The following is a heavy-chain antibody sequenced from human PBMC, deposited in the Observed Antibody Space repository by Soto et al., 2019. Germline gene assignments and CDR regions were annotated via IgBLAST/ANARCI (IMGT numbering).Heavy chain of an antibody. J-gene: IGHJ4*02. D-gene: IGHD5-18*01. Sequence: QAPLVESGGGVVQPGRSLRLSCAASGFTFTSYGMHWVRQAPGTRLEWVAVISYDGGLQHYADSVKGRFTISRDNSKNLVLLQMNSLRAEDTAVYYCVSGRGYGHASVPYSWGQGTLVSVSS. CDR1: GFTFTSYG. CDR3: VSGRGYGHASVPYS. V-gene: IGHV3-30*03. CDR2: ISYDGGLQ.